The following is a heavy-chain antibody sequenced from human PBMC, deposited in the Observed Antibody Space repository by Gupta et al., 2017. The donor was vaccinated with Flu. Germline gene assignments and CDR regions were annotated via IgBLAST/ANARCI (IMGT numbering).Heavy chain of an antibody. D-gene: IGHD4-17*01. V-gene: IGHV3-21*04. Sequence: VSQNSGEGVVWLSSIIRAGTKSNHEDSVEGRFTMSGDNAKNSSYLQMHGLRVEDTAVYYCARAPHDYHYLDVWGRGTTVTVSP. CDR2: IIRAGTK. J-gene: IGHJ6*04. CDR3: ARAPHDYHYLDV.